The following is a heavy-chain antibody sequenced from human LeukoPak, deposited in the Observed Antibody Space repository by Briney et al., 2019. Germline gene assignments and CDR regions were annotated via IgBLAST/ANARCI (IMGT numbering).Heavy chain of an antibody. Sequence: GGSLRLSCAASGFSVSSNYMSWVRQAPGMGLGGVSVIYSGGSTNYADSVRGRFTISRDNSKNTLYLQMNSLRAEDTAVYYCARGRYEFSAGMDVWGQGTTVTVSS. D-gene: IGHD5-12*01. CDR1: GFSVSSNY. J-gene: IGHJ6*02. V-gene: IGHV3-53*01. CDR2: IYSGGST. CDR3: ARGRYEFSAGMDV.